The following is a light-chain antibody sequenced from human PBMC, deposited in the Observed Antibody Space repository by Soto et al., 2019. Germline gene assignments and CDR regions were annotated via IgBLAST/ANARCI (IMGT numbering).Light chain of an antibody. CDR3: QQYGTSPT. J-gene: IGKJ5*01. CDR1: QSVTSNY. Sequence: EIVLTHAPGTLSWSRGEKATLSFRASQSVTSNYLAWYQQKPGQAPRLLIYGASSRATGIPDRFSGSGSGTDFTLTISRLEPEDFAVYYCQQYGTSPTFGQGTRLEIK. CDR2: GAS. V-gene: IGKV3-20*01.